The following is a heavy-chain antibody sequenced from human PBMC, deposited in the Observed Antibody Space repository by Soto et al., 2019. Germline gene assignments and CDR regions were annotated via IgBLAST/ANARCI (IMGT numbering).Heavy chain of an antibody. Sequence: GASVKVSCKVSGYTLTELSMHWVRQAPGKGLEWMGGFDPGDGETIYAQKFQGRVTMTEDTSTDTAYMELSSLRSEDTAVYYCATVSRYYGSGSQARRDWFDPWGQGTLVTVSS. J-gene: IGHJ5*02. CDR3: ATVSRYYGSGSQARRDWFDP. CDR1: GYTLTELS. D-gene: IGHD3-10*01. CDR2: FDPGDGET. V-gene: IGHV1-24*01.